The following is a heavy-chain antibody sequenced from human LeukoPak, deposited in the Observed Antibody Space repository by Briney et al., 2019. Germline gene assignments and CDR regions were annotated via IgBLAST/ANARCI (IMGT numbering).Heavy chain of an antibody. Sequence: GGSLRLSCAASGFTFSIYAMSWVRQAPGKGLECVAFISYEGSIQYYADSVKGRFSISRDNSQNTLFLQMNRLRVEDTALYSCAKVIDYYFDSWGQGTLVTASS. V-gene: IGHV3-30*18. CDR1: GFTFSIYA. D-gene: IGHD2-21*01. CDR3: AKVIDYYFDS. CDR2: ISYEGSIQ. J-gene: IGHJ4*02.